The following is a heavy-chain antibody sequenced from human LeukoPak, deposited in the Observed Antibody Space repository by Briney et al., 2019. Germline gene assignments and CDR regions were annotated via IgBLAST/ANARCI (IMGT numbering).Heavy chain of an antibody. D-gene: IGHD5-18*01. CDR3: TRDGLHTAHFDY. CDR2: VSDSRDV. V-gene: IGHV3-48*02. CDR1: GFTFSTYT. J-gene: IGHJ4*02. Sequence: GGSLRLSCAASGFTFSTYTMNWVRQAPGKGLEWVSTVSDSRDVHYSDSVKGRFTISRDNARNSLYLQMNSLRDEDTAVYYCTRDGLHTAHFDYWGQGTLVTVSA.